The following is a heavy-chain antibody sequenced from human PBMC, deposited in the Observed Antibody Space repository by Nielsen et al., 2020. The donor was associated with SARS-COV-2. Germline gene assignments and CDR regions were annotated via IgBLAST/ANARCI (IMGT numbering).Heavy chain of an antibody. CDR3: AREPTYYDILTGYTLGYYFDY. J-gene: IGHJ4*02. D-gene: IGHD3-9*01. Sequence: GESLKISCAASGFTFSDYYMSWIRQAPGKGLEWVSYISSSGSTIYYADSVKGRFTISRDNAKNSLYLQMNSLRAEDTAVYYCAREPTYYDILTGYTLGYYFDYWGQGTLVTVSS. CDR2: ISSSGSTI. V-gene: IGHV3-11*04. CDR1: GFTFSDYY.